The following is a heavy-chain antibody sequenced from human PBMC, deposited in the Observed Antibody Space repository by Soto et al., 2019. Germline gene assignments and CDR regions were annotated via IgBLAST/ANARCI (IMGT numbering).Heavy chain of an antibody. D-gene: IGHD2-21*02. CDR2: IYYSGST. J-gene: IGHJ4*02. CDR3: ARAEGGGDCCDFDY. V-gene: IGHV4-61*01. CDR1: GGSVSIGSYY. Sequence: PSETLSVTCTFSGGSVSIGSYYWSWIRQPPGKGLEWIGYIYYSGSTNYNPSLKSRVTISVDTSKNQFSLKLSSVTAADTAVYYCARAEGGGDCCDFDYWGQGTMVTVSS.